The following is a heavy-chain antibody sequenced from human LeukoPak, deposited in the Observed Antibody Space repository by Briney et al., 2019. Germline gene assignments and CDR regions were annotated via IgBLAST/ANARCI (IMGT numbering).Heavy chain of an antibody. V-gene: IGHV3-21*01. CDR1: GFTFSSYS. CDR2: ISSSSSYI. J-gene: IGHJ4*02. D-gene: IGHD3-22*01. Sequence: PGGSLRLSCAASGFTFSSYSMNWVRQAPGKGLEWVSSISSSSSYIYYADSVKGRFTISRDNAKNSLYLQMNSLRVEDTAVSYCARDQTMIDSYFHYWGQGTLVTVSS. CDR3: ARDQTMIDSYFHY.